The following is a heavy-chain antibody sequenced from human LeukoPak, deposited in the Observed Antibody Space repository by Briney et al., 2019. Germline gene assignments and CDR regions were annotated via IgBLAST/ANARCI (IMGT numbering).Heavy chain of an antibody. CDR2: ISTNGVGT. Sequence: GGSLRLSCAASGFTFSSYAMHWVRQAPGKGLEYVSAISTNGVGTYYANSVKGRFTISRDNSKNTLYLQVGSLRPEDMAVYYCARYTSGSCYDYWGRGTLVTVSS. CDR3: ARYTSGSCYDY. D-gene: IGHD3-10*01. V-gene: IGHV3-64*01. J-gene: IGHJ4*02. CDR1: GFTFSSYA.